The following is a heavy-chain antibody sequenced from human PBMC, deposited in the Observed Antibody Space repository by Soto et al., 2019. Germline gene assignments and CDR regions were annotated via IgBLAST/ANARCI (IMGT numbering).Heavy chain of an antibody. CDR3: ARDPMGGPASSTQYFQH. Sequence: ASVKVSCKASGYTFTSYAMHWVRQAPGQRLEWMGWINAGNGNTKYSQKFQGRVTITRDTSASTAYMELSSLRSEDTAVYYCARDPMGGPASSTQYFQHWGQGTLVTVSS. CDR1: GYTFTSYA. J-gene: IGHJ1*01. D-gene: IGHD2-15*01. V-gene: IGHV1-3*01. CDR2: INAGNGNT.